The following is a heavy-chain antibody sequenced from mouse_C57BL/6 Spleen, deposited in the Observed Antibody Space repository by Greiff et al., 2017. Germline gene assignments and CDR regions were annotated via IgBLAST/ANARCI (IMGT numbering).Heavy chain of an antibody. CDR1: GYTFTSYW. Sequence: VQLQQPGAELVRPGSSVKLSCKASGYTFTSYWMHWVKQRPIQGLEWIGNIDPSDSETHYNQKFKDKATLTVDKSSSTAYMQLSSLTSEDSAVYDCARWYYGSSHYYAMDYWGQGTSVTVSS. J-gene: IGHJ4*01. D-gene: IGHD1-1*01. V-gene: IGHV1-52*01. CDR3: ARWYYGSSHYYAMDY. CDR2: IDPSDSET.